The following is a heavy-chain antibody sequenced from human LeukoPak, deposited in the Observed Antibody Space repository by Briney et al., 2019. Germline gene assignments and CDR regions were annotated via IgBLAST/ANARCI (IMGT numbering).Heavy chain of an antibody. Sequence: GGSLRLSCAASGFTFSSYEMNWVRQAPGRGPEWVSYISSSGSTIYYADSVKGRFTISRDNAKNSLYLQMNSLRAEDTAVYYCAKVRGASISHELGPFDLGNYWGQGTLVTVSS. CDR2: ISSSGSTI. CDR1: GFTFSSYE. V-gene: IGHV3-48*03. J-gene: IGHJ4*02. D-gene: IGHD7-27*01. CDR3: AKVRGASISHELGPFDLGNY.